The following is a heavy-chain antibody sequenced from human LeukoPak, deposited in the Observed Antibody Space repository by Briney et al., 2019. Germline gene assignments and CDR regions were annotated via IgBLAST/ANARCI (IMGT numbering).Heavy chain of an antibody. CDR1: GFTVSSHS. J-gene: IGHJ4*02. V-gene: IGHV3-48*01. D-gene: IGHD3-22*01. Sequence: GGSLRLSCAASGFTVSSHSMNWVRQAPGKGLEWVSYISSSSSTIYYADSVKGRFTISRDNAKNSLYLQMNSLRAEDTAVYYCARGAYYYEDWGQGTLVTVSS. CDR3: ARGAYYYED. CDR2: ISSSSSTI.